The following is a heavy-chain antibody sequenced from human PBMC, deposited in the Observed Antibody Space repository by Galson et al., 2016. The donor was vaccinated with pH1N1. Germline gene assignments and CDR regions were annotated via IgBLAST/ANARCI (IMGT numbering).Heavy chain of an antibody. CDR3: AHSLYGDYVGWFDP. D-gene: IGHD4-17*01. V-gene: IGHV2-5*01. J-gene: IGHJ5*02. CDR2: IFWNDDK. Sequence: PALVKPTQTLTLTCTFSGFSLSTSGVGVGWVRQAPGKALEWLALIFWNDDKRYSPSLKSRLTITKDPSKNQVGLTMTNMDPGDTATYYCAHSLYGDYVGWFDPWGQGTLVTVSS. CDR1: GFSLSTSGVG.